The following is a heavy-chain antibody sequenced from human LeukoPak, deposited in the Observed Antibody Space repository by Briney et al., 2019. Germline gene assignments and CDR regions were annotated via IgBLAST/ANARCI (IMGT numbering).Heavy chain of an antibody. V-gene: IGHV3-66*01. J-gene: IGHJ3*02. CDR1: GVTVSSNY. D-gene: IGHD3-10*01. Sequence: GGSLRLSCAASGVTVSSNYMSSVRAGPGKGGWWGSVIYSGGSTYYADSVKGRFTISRENSKNTLYLQMNRLRAEDTAVYYCARENGANDAFDIWGQGTMVTVSS. CDR3: ARENGANDAFDI. CDR2: IYSGGST.